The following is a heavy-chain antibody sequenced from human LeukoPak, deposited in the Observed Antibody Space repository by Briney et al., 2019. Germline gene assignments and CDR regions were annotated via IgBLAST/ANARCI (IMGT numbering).Heavy chain of an antibody. CDR1: GFTVSSNY. D-gene: IGHD6-19*01. CDR3: AKDHGPYSSGWYSDY. V-gene: IGHV3-23*01. J-gene: IGHJ4*02. Sequence: GGSLRLSCAASGFTVSSNYMSWVRQAPGKGLEWVSAISGSGGSTYYADSVKGRFTISRDNSKNTLYLQMNSLRAEDTAVYYCAKDHGPYSSGWYSDYWGQGTLVTVSS. CDR2: ISGSGGST.